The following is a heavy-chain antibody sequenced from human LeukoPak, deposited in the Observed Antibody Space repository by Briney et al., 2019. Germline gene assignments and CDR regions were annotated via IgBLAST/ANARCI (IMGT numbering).Heavy chain of an antibody. Sequence: SETLSLTCAVYGGSFSGYYWSWIRQPPGKGLEWIGGINHSGSTNYNPSLKSRVTISVDTSKNQFSLKLSSVTAADTAVYYCARVEAAAGALWYFDLWGRGTLVTVSS. CDR1: GGSFSGYY. CDR2: INHSGST. CDR3: ARVEAAAGALWYFDL. V-gene: IGHV4-34*01. J-gene: IGHJ2*01. D-gene: IGHD6-13*01.